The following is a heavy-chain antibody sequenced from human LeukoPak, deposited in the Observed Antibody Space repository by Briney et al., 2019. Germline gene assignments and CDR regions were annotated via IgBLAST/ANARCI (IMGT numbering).Heavy chain of an antibody. D-gene: IGHD6-13*01. V-gene: IGHV3-30*18. CDR3: AKDFSSSWHDAFDI. Sequence: GGSLRLSCAASGFTFSSYGMHWVRQAPSKGLEWVAVISYDGSNKYYADSVKGRFTISRDNSKNTLYLQVNSLRAEDTAVYYCAKDFSSSWHDAFDIWGQGTMVTVSS. CDR1: GFTFSSYG. J-gene: IGHJ3*02. CDR2: ISYDGSNK.